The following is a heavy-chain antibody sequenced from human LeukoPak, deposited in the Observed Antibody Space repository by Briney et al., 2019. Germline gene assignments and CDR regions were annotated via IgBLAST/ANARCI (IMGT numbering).Heavy chain of an antibody. CDR2: ISASGGTP. J-gene: IGHJ3*01. CDR3: AKRHIAALGGDAFDA. Sequence: GESLRLSCAASGFTFRNYAMSWVRQAPGKGLEWVSAISASGGTPYYADSVKGRFTISRDNSQNTLYLQMNSLRAEDTAVYYCAKRHIAALGGDAFDAWGQGTMVTVSS. D-gene: IGHD5-12*01. V-gene: IGHV3-23*01. CDR1: GFTFRNYA.